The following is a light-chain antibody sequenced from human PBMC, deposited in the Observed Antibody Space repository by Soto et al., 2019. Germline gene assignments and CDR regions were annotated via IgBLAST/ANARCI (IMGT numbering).Light chain of an antibody. Sequence: QSVLTQHPSASGSPGQSVTISCTGTSSDVGGYNYVSWYQQHPGKAPKLMIYEVSKRPSGVPDRSSGSKSGNTASLTVSGLQAGDEADYYCSSYAGSNNFVFGTGTKVTVL. V-gene: IGLV2-8*01. CDR3: SSYAGSNNFV. CDR1: SSDVGGYNY. CDR2: EVS. J-gene: IGLJ1*01.